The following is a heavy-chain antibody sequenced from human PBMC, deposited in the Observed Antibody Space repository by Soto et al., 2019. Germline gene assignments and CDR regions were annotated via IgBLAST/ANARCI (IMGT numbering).Heavy chain of an antibody. D-gene: IGHD2-15*01. Sequence: EVQLLESGGGSVQTWGSLRLSCAASGFTFSPIDMSGVRLVPGKGLEWVSGILGRGDTFYAESVKGRVTISRDNSKNTLFLQLNSMRVDDTPISYCSKDVRPDSFLDMSHGGQGTLFTVSS. CDR2: ILGRGDT. V-gene: IGHV3-23*01. J-gene: IGHJ4*02. CDR3: SKDVRPDSFLDMSH. CDR1: GFTFSPID.